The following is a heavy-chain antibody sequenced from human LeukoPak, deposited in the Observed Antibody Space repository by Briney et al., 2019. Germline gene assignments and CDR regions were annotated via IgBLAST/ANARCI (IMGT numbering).Heavy chain of an antibody. Sequence: PSETLSLTCAVYGGSFSGYYWSWIRQPPGKGLEWIGEINHSESTNYNPSLKSRVTISVDTSKNQFSLKLSSVTAADTAVYYCARVWAAAAALDYWGQGTLVTVSS. CDR1: GGSFSGYY. V-gene: IGHV4-34*01. D-gene: IGHD6-13*01. CDR2: INHSEST. J-gene: IGHJ4*02. CDR3: ARVWAAAAALDY.